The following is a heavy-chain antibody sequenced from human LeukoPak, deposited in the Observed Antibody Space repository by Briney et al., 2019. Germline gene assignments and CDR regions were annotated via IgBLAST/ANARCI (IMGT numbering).Heavy chain of an antibody. CDR3: ARHLQNSYYYSMDV. V-gene: IGHV4-59*01. D-gene: IGHD3-3*02. J-gene: IGHJ6*03. Sequence: SETLSLTCTVSGGSISSYYWSWIRQPPGKGLEWIGYIYYSGNTNYNPSLKSRVTISVDTSKNQFSLKLSSVTAADTAVYYCARHLQNSYYYSMDVWGTGTTVTVSS. CDR1: GGSISSYY. CDR2: IYYSGNT.